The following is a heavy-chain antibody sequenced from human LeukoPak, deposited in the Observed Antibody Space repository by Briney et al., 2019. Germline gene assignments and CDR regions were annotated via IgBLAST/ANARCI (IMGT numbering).Heavy chain of an antibody. J-gene: IGHJ4*02. D-gene: IGHD2-15*01. CDR1: GGSISSSSYY. Sequence: SETLSLTCTVSGGSISSSSYYWGWIRQPPGKGLEWIGSIYYSGSTYYNPSLKSRVTISVDTSKNQFSLKLSPVTAADTAVYYCARHSGGWLYYFDYWGQGTLVTVSS. CDR2: IYYSGST. V-gene: IGHV4-39*01. CDR3: ARHSGGWLYYFDY.